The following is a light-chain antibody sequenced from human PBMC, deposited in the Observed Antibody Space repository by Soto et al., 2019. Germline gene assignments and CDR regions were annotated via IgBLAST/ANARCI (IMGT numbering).Light chain of an antibody. J-gene: IGLJ2*01. Sequence: QSALTQPASVSGSPGQSITVSCTGTSNDVGSYNYVSWYQQHPGKAPKLMIYEVSYRPSGVSNRFSGSKSGNTASLTISGLQAEDEADYYCSSFTSSSDLDVLFGGGTQLTVL. V-gene: IGLV2-14*01. CDR3: SSFTSSSDLDVL. CDR2: EVS. CDR1: SNDVGSYNY.